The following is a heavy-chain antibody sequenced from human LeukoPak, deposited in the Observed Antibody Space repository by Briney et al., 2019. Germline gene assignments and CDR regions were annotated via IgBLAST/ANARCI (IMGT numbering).Heavy chain of an antibody. Sequence: PGGSLRLSCEVSGFTFSDDAMHWVRQAPGKGLEWVSLISYDGSNKYYADSVKGRFTISRDNSKNTLYLQMNTLRSEDTAVYYCARDLGYSNGHPFEFWGQGTLVTVSS. D-gene: IGHD5-18*01. CDR3: ARDLGYSNGHPFEF. CDR2: ISYDGSNK. CDR1: GFTFSDDA. V-gene: IGHV3-30*04. J-gene: IGHJ4*02.